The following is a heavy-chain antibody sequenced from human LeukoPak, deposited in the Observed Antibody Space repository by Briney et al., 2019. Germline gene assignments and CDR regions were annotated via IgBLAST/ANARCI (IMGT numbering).Heavy chain of an antibody. CDR2: INHSGST. J-gene: IGHJ4*02. Sequence: KASETLSLTCAVYGGSFSGYYWSWIRQPPGKGLEWIGEINHSGSTNYNPSLKSRVTISVDTSKNQFSLKLSSVTAADTAVYYCARGPYYDFWSGYPYYFDYWGQGTLVTVSS. CDR3: ARGPYYDFWSGYPYYFDY. CDR1: GGSFSGYY. V-gene: IGHV4-34*01. D-gene: IGHD3-3*01.